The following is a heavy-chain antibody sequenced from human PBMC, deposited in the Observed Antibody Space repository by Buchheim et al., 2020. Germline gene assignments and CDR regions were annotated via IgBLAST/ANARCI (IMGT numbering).Heavy chain of an antibody. CDR2: IKQDGSEK. CDR3: ARDRLDRRMWGDLHWFDP. CDR1: GFTFSSYW. D-gene: IGHD3-16*01. J-gene: IGHJ5*02. Sequence: EVQLVESGGGLVQPGGSLRLSCAASGFTFSSYWMSWVRQAPGKGLEWVANIKQDGSEKYYVDSVKGRFTISRDNAKHSLYLQMNSLRAEDTAVYYCARDRLDRRMWGDLHWFDPWGQGTL. V-gene: IGHV3-7*01.